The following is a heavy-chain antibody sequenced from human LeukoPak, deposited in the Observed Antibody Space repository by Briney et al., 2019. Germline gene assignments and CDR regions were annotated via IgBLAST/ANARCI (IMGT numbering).Heavy chain of an antibody. CDR1: GGSISSSNW. Sequence: PSETLSLTCAVSGGSISSSNWWSWVRQPPGKGLEWIGEIYHSGSTNYNPSLKSRVTISVDKSKNQFSLKLSAVTAADTAVYYCARVGFRGFYFDYWGQGHMVTVSS. CDR2: IYHSGST. V-gene: IGHV4-4*02. CDR3: ARVGFRGFYFDY. D-gene: IGHD3-10*01. J-gene: IGHJ4*02.